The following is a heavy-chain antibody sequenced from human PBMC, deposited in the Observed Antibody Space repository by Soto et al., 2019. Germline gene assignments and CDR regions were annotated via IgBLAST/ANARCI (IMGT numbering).Heavy chain of an antibody. J-gene: IGHJ6*02. CDR1: GGSFSGYY. CDR2: INHSGST. CDR3: ARGEVRFLEWSYYYYGMDV. V-gene: IGHV4-34*01. Sequence: SETLSLTCAVYGGSFSGYYWSWIRQPPGKGLEWIGEINHSGSTNYNPSLKSRVTISVDTSKSQFSLKLSSVTAADTAVYYCARGEVRFLEWSYYYYGMDVWGQGTTVTVSS. D-gene: IGHD3-3*01.